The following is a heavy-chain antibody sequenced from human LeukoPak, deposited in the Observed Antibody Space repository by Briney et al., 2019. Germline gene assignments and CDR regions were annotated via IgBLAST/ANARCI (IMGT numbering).Heavy chain of an antibody. CDR1: GYTLTELS. D-gene: IGHD3-22*01. Sequence: ASVKVSCKASGYTLTELSMHWVRQASGKGLEWMGGFDPEDGETIYAQKFQGRVTMTEDTSTDTAYMELSSLRSEDTAVYYCATDRPHPPYYYDSSGYSVSYYFDYWGQGTLVTVSS. CDR2: FDPEDGET. J-gene: IGHJ4*02. V-gene: IGHV1-24*01. CDR3: ATDRPHPPYYYDSSGYSVSYYFDY.